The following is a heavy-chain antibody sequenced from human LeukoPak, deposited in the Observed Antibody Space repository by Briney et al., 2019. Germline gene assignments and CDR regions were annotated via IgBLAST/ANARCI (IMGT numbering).Heavy chain of an antibody. CDR1: GYTFTSFG. V-gene: IGHV1-18*01. Sequence: ASVKVSCTASGYTFTSFGFSWARQAPGQGLEWMGWISAFDGNTKYAQKFQGRLTMTTDTSTSTASMELRSLRSDDTAVYYCLRDRQQWLVSKMGAFDIWGQGTTVTVSS. CDR3: LRDRQQWLVSKMGAFDI. D-gene: IGHD6-19*01. CDR2: ISAFDGNT. J-gene: IGHJ3*02.